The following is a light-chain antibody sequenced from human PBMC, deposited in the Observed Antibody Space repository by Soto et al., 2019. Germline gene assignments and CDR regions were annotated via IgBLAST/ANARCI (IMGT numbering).Light chain of an antibody. CDR2: DVN. V-gene: IGLV2-14*03. CDR1: SNDIGNYDY. J-gene: IGLJ2*01. Sequence: HSALTQPASVSGSPGQSITISCTGTSNDIGNYDYVSWFQQHPGKAPKLMIYDVNHRPSGVSDRFSGSKSGNTASLTISGLQADDESDYYCSSYTTAGVIFGGGTKLTVL. CDR3: SSYTTAGVI.